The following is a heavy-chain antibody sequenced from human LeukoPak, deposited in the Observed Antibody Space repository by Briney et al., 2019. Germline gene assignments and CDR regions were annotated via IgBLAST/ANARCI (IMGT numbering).Heavy chain of an antibody. D-gene: IGHD6-6*01. CDR2: ISYDGSNK. CDR3: ARDRAAPPDYFDY. Sequence: GGSLRLSCAASGFTFSSYAMHWVRQAPGKGLEWVAVISYDGSNKYYADSVKGRFTISRDNSKNTLYLQMNSLRAEDTAVYYCARDRAAPPDYFDYWGQGTLVTVSS. V-gene: IGHV3-30-3*01. CDR1: GFTFSSYA. J-gene: IGHJ4*02.